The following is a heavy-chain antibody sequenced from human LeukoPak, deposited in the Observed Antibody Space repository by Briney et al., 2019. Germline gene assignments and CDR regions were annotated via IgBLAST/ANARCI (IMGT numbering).Heavy chain of an antibody. Sequence: PGGSLRLSCTTSGFTFGDYGMSWFRQAPGKGLEWVSFVRSKTYSGATDYAASVRGRFVISRDDSESIAYLQMNSLKTEDTGVYYCTRNPHPYCSGVHCPSDSWGQGALVTVSS. V-gene: IGHV3-49*03. D-gene: IGHD2-15*01. CDR1: GFTFGDYG. J-gene: IGHJ4*02. CDR3: TRNPHPYCSGVHCPSDS. CDR2: VRSKTYSGAT.